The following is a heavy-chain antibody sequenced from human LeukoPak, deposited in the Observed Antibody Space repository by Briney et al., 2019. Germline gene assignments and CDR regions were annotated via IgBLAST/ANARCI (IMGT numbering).Heavy chain of an antibody. Sequence: GGSLRLSCASSGFTFNNYAMTWVRQAPGKGLEWVSSITASGGSTYCADSVKGRFTISRDNSKNTLYLQMSSLRAEDTAVYYCARDYPTSGIVTIFDYWGQGSLVTVSS. D-gene: IGHD1-1*01. V-gene: IGHV3-23*01. CDR3: ARDYPTSGIVTIFDY. CDR1: GFTFNNYA. J-gene: IGHJ4*02. CDR2: ITASGGST.